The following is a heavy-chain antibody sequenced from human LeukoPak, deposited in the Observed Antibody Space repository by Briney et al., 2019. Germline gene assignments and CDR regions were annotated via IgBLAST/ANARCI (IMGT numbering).Heavy chain of an antibody. D-gene: IGHD5-18*01. CDR3: ARGPGYSYGLDY. Sequence: SETLSLTCTVSGGSISSYYWSWIRQPPGKGLEWIGYIYYSGSTNYNPSLKSRVTISVDTSKNQFSLKLSSVTAAGTAVYYCARGPGYSYGLDYWGQGTLVTVSS. J-gene: IGHJ4*02. V-gene: IGHV4-59*01. CDR1: GGSISSYY. CDR2: IYYSGST.